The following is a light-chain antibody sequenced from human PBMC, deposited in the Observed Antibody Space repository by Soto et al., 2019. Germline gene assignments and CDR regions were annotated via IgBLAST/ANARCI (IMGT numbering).Light chain of an antibody. CDR1: KSISSW. CDR2: DAS. V-gene: IGKV1-5*01. J-gene: IGKJ1*01. Sequence: DIQMTQSPSTLSASVGDRVTISCRASKSISSWLAWYQQKPGKAPKLLIYDASILKSGVPSRFSGSGSGTEFTLTIDSLQPDDFATYYCQHYNSYSEAFGQGTKVDI. CDR3: QHYNSYSEA.